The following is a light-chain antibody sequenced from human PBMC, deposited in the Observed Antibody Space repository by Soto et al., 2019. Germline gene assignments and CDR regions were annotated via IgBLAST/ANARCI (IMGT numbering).Light chain of an antibody. J-gene: IGLJ3*02. CDR1: SSDIGDYDY. CDR2: EVI. Sequence: QSVLTQPASVSGSPGQSITISCTGTSSDIGDYDYVSWYQQHPGKAPKLMIYEVINRPSGVSDRLSGSKSGNTASLTISGLQAEDEADYYCSSYTSSSTWVFGGGTKLTV. V-gene: IGLV2-14*01. CDR3: SSYTSSSTWV.